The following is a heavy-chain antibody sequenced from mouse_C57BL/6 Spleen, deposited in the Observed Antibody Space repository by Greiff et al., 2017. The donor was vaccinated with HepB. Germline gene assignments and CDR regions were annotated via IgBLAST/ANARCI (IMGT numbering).Heavy chain of an antibody. CDR2: IWSDGST. Sequence: QVQLKESGPGLVAPSQSLSITCTVSGFSLTSYGVHWVRQPPGKGLEWLVVIWSDGSTTYNSALKSRLSISKDNSKSQVFLKMNSLQTDDTAMYYCARDYDEYYYAMDYWGQGTSVTVSS. J-gene: IGHJ4*01. CDR1: GFSLTSYG. D-gene: IGHD2-4*01. CDR3: ARDYDEYYYAMDY. V-gene: IGHV2-6*03.